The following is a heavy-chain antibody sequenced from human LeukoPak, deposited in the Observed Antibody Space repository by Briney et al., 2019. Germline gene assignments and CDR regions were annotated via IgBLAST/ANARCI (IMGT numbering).Heavy chain of an antibody. CDR2: ISVYNGNT. D-gene: IGHD2-2*01. J-gene: IGHJ5*02. Sequence: ASVKVSCKASGYTFTSYGISWVRQAPGQGVEWMGWISVYNGNTNYAQKLQGRVTMTTDTSTSTAYMELRSLRSDDTAVYYCARVVGPAGWFDPWGQGTLVTVSS. CDR3: ARVVGPAGWFDP. CDR1: GYTFTSYG. V-gene: IGHV1-18*01.